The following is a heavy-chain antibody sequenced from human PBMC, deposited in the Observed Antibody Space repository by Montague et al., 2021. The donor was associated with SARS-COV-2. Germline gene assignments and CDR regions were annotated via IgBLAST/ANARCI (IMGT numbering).Heavy chain of an antibody. V-gene: IGHV4-34*01. CDR2: INHRGST. CDR1: GGSFSGYY. J-gene: IGHJ3*02. Sequence: SETLSLTCAVYGGSFSGYYWSWIRQPPGKGLERIGEINHRGSTNYNSSLKSRVIISVDTSKNQFPLQLSSVTAADTAVYYCASATGPRYITLFGVIVSGHVFDIWGQGTMVTVSS. D-gene: IGHD3-3*01. CDR3: ASATGPRYITLFGVIVSGHVFDI.